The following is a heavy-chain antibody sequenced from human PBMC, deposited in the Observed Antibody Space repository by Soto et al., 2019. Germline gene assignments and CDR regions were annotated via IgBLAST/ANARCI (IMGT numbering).Heavy chain of an antibody. J-gene: IGHJ4*02. CDR3: VRDSRTGCSSINCYMH. D-gene: IGHD2-15*01. Sequence: QLQLRESGPGLVQPSGTLSLTCDVSGDSLTNNHWWSWVRQAPGKGLEWIGEIWHTGRPNYNPSLQSRVASSIDKSKNQFSLKLSSVTAADTAVYYCVRDSRTGCSSINCYMHWGQGTLVTVSS. CDR2: IWHTGRP. V-gene: IGHV4-4*02. CDR1: GDSLTNNHW.